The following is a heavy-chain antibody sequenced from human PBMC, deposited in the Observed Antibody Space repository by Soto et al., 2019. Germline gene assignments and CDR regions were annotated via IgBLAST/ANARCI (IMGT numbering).Heavy chain of an antibody. J-gene: IGHJ4*02. Sequence: QVQLVQSGAEVKKPGASVKVSCKASGYTFTSYAMHWVRQAPGQRPEWMGWINAGNGNTKYSQKFRGRVTITRDTSASTAYMELSSLRSEDTAVYYCARDPGYSYGYNWGQGTLVTVSS. CDR2: INAGNGNT. V-gene: IGHV1-3*01. CDR1: GYTFTSYA. D-gene: IGHD5-18*01. CDR3: ARDPGYSYGYN.